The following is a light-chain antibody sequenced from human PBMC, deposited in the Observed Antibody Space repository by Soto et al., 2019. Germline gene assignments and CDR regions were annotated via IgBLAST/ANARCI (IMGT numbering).Light chain of an antibody. J-gene: IGLJ2*01. CDR2: DNN. Sequence: QSVLTQPPSVSAAPGQKVTISCSGSSSNIGNNYVSWYQQLPGTAPKLLIYDNNKRPSGIPDRFSGSKSGTSATLDITGLQTGDEADYYCGTWDGSLSALFGGGTKLTVL. CDR1: SSNIGNNY. V-gene: IGLV1-51*01. CDR3: GTWDGSLSAL.